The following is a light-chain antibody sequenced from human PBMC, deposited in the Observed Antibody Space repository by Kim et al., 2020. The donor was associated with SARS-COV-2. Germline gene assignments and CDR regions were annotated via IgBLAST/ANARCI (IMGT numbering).Light chain of an antibody. CDR1: ESVSNND. J-gene: IGKJ1*01. CDR3: QQYGGSPQT. CDR2: DTS. V-gene: IGKV3-20*01. Sequence: LSPGERATRSCRGSESVSNNDLAGYQERPGQEPRLLIHDTSTRATGIPDRFSGSGSGTDLTLTSRRLEPEDFAVYYCQQYGGSPQTFGQGTKVDIK.